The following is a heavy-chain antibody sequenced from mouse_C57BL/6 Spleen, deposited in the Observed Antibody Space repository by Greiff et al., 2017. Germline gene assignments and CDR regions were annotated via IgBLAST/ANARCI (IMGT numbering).Heavy chain of an antibody. V-gene: IGHV1-26*01. CDR2: INPNNGGT. D-gene: IGHD1-2*01. CDR3: ARRHGYRVAMDY. Sequence: SGPELVKPGASVKISCKASGYTFTDYYMNWVKQSHGKSLEWIGDINPNNGGTSYNQKFKGKATLTVDKSSSTAYMELRSLTSEDSAVYYCARRHGYRVAMDYWGQGTSVTVSS. CDR1: GYTFTDYY. J-gene: IGHJ4*01.